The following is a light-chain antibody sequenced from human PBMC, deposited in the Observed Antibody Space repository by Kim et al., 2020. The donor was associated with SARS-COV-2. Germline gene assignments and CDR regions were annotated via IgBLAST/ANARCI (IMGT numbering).Light chain of an antibody. CDR1: SSNIGAGYD. Sequence: VTIPCTGSSSNIGAGYDVHWYQQLPGTAPKLLIYGNSNRPSGVPDRFSGSKSGTSASLAITGLQAEDEADYYGQSYDSSLSGSGVFGTGTKVTVL. CDR2: GNS. CDR3: QSYDSSLSGSGV. V-gene: IGLV1-40*01. J-gene: IGLJ1*01.